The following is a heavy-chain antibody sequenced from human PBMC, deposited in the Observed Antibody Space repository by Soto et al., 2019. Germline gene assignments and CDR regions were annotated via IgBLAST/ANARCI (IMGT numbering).Heavy chain of an antibody. CDR1: GYTFTSYA. J-gene: IGHJ4*02. D-gene: IGHD6-13*01. Sequence: QVPLVQSGAEEKKPGASVKVSCKASGYTFTSYAMHWVRQAPGQRLEWMGWINAGNGNRKYSQKFQGRVTITRDTSATTAYMELSSLRPEDTAVYYCARDVAAADYWGQGTLVTVSS. CDR3: ARDVAAADY. V-gene: IGHV1-3*05. CDR2: INAGNGNR.